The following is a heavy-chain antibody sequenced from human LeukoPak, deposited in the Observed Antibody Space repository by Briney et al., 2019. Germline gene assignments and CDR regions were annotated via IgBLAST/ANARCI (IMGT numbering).Heavy chain of an antibody. CDR1: GFTFSGYW. D-gene: IGHD3-10*01. V-gene: IGHV3-74*01. CDR2: INSDGSST. CDR3: ARAYGSGRGNWFDP. J-gene: IGHJ5*02. Sequence: GGSLRLSCAASGFTFSGYWKHWVRQPPGKGLVWVSRINSDGSSTSYADSVKGRFTISRDNAKNTLYLQMNSLRAEDTAVYYCARAYGSGRGNWFDPWGQGTLVTVSS.